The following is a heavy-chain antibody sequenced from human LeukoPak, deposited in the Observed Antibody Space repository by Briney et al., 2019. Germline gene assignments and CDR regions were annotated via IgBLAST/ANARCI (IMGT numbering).Heavy chain of an antibody. D-gene: IGHD3-10*01. Sequence: SETLSLTCAVYGGSFSGYYWSWIRQPPGKGLEWIGEINHSGSTNYNPSLKSRVTISVDTSKNQFSLKLSSVTAADTAVYYCARLSLTYYGSGRPRYYYYGMDVWGQGTTVTVSS. CDR3: ARLSLTYYGSGRPRYYYYGMDV. CDR1: GGSFSGYY. J-gene: IGHJ6*02. CDR2: INHSGST. V-gene: IGHV4-34*01.